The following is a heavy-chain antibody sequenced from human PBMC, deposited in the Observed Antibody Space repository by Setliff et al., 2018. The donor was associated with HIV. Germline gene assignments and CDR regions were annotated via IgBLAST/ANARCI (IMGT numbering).Heavy chain of an antibody. V-gene: IGHV4-61*02. Sequence: SETLSLTCTVSGGSISSGSYYWSWIRQPAGKGLEWIGRIYTSGSTNYNPSLKSRVTISVDTSKNQFSLNLSSVTAADTAVYYCARRSPGGGYYMDVWGKGTTVTVSS. CDR1: GGSISSGSYY. D-gene: IGHD3-16*01. J-gene: IGHJ6*03. CDR3: ARRSPGGGYYMDV. CDR2: IYTSGST.